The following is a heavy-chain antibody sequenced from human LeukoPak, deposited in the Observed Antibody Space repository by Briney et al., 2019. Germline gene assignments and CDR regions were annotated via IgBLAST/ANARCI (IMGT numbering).Heavy chain of an antibody. CDR2: LSGDGITT. CDR3: ARGIASSRSVAIDL. D-gene: IGHD6-13*01. Sequence: PGGSLRLSCAASDFTFSSHWMYWVRQAPGKGLAWVARLSGDGITTRHADSVKGRFTISRDNAKNTLYLQMNSLRVEDTAPYYCARGIASSRSVAIDLWGQGTLVAVSP. V-gene: IGHV3-74*01. J-gene: IGHJ4*02. CDR1: DFTFSSHW.